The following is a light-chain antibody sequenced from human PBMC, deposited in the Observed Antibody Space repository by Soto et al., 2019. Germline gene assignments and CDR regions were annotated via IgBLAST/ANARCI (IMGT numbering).Light chain of an antibody. J-gene: IGKJ3*01. CDR3: QQYNNWPPKFT. CDR2: GAS. V-gene: IGKV3-15*01. CDR1: QSVSSN. Sequence: EIVMTQSPATLSVSPGDRATLSCRASQSVSSNLAWYQQKPGQAPRLLIYGASTRATGIPARFSGSGSGTDVTLTISSRQSEDFAVYYCQQYNNWPPKFTFGPGTKVDIK.